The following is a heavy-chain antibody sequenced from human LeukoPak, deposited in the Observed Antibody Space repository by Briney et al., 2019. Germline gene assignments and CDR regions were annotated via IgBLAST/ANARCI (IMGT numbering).Heavy chain of an antibody. D-gene: IGHD1-1*01. V-gene: IGHV4-59*12. J-gene: IGHJ4*02. CDR2: IYYSGST. Sequence: PSETLSLTCTVSGGSISSYYWSWIRQPPGKGLEWIGYIYYSGSTNYNPSLKSRVTISVDKSNNQFSLKVNSVTAADTAVYYCARSDDRYFDYWGQGTLVTVPS. CDR3: ARSDDRYFDY. CDR1: GGSISSYY.